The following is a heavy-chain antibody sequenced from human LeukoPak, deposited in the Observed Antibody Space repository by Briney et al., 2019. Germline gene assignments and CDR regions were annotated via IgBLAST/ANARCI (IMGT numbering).Heavy chain of an antibody. Sequence: ASVKVSCKASGYTFTGYYMHWVRQAPGQGLEWMGWINPNSGGTNYAQKFQGRVTMTRDTSISTAYMEPSRLRSDDTAVYYCARGYCSSTSCYSLDYWGQGTLVTVSS. CDR2: INPNSGGT. CDR1: GYTFTGYY. CDR3: ARGYCSSTSCYSLDY. J-gene: IGHJ4*02. D-gene: IGHD2-2*01. V-gene: IGHV1-2*02.